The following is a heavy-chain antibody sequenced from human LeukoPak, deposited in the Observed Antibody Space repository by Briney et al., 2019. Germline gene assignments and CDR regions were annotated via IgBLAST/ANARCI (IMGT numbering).Heavy chain of an antibody. J-gene: IGHJ4*02. D-gene: IGHD6-13*01. V-gene: IGHV1-2*02. Sequence: ASVKVSCKASGYTFTGYYMHWVRQAPGQGLEWMGWINPNSGGTNYAQKFQGRVTMTRDTSISTAYMELSRLRSDDTAVYYCALHVYSSSWYEVEDYWGQGTLVTVSS. CDR1: GYTFTGYY. CDR2: INPNSGGT. CDR3: ALHVYSSSWYEVEDY.